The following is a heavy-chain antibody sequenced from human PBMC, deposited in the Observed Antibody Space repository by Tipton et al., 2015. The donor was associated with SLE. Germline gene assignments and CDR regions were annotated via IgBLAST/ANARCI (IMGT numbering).Heavy chain of an antibody. Sequence: TLSLTCTVSDGSITNSRYYWAWIRQPPGKGLQWIGSVSFSRTVDYDPSLTSRISVSLDTSKKQLSLKLASVTAADTAAYYCVRHQSGTMESVWGQGTLVIVSS. J-gene: IGHJ4*02. D-gene: IGHD1-7*01. V-gene: IGHV4-39*07. CDR2: VSFSRTV. CDR3: VRHQSGTMESV. CDR1: DGSITNSRYY.